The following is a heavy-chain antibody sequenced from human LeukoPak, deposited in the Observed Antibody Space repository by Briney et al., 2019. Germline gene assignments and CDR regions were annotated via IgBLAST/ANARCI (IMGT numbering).Heavy chain of an antibody. Sequence: SQTLSLTCTVSGGSISSGDYYWSWIRQPPGKGLAWIGYIYYSGSTYYNPSLKSRVTISVDTSKNQFSLKLSSVTAADTAVYYCARVGAVTTLNWFDPWGQGTLVTVSS. V-gene: IGHV4-30-4*01. CDR3: ARVGAVTTLNWFDP. J-gene: IGHJ5*02. D-gene: IGHD4-17*01. CDR2: IYYSGST. CDR1: GGSISSGDYY.